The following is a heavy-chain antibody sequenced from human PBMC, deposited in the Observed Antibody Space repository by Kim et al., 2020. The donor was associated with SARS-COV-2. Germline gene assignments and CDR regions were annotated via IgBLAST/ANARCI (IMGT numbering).Heavy chain of an antibody. Sequence: LKCRFTVSRDNSKNPLCLQMNSLSPEDTALYYCARQPGYSGTSTATNWFDPWGQGTLVTVSS. CDR3: ARQPGYSGTSTATNWFDP. V-gene: IGHV3-30*01. J-gene: IGHJ5*02. D-gene: IGHD5-12*01.